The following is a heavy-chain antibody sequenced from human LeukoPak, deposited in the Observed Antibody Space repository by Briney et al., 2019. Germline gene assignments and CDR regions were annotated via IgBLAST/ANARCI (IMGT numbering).Heavy chain of an antibody. J-gene: IGHJ4*02. CDR3: ARDGFYDSSGYWMGQDY. CDR1: GFTFSSNY. Sequence: GGSLRLSCAASGFTFSSNYMSWVRQAPGKGLEWVSVIYSGGSTYYADSVKGRFTISRDNSKNTLYLQMNSLRAEDTAVYYCARDGFYDSSGYWMGQDYWGQGTLVTVSS. D-gene: IGHD3-22*01. CDR2: IYSGGST. V-gene: IGHV3-53*01.